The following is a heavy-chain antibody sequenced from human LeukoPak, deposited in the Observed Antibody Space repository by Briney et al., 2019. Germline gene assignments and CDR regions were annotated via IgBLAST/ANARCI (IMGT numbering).Heavy chain of an antibody. J-gene: IGHJ5*02. CDR3: ARSFGASNWFDA. Sequence: GGSLRLSCAASGFTVSSNYMSWVRQAPGKRLEWVSVIYDDGRTYYADSVKGRFTISRDNSRNIIYLQMNSLRAEDTAVYYCARSFGASNWFDAWGQGTLVTVSS. V-gene: IGHV3-53*01. CDR2: IYDDGRT. D-gene: IGHD3-10*01. CDR1: GFTVSSNY.